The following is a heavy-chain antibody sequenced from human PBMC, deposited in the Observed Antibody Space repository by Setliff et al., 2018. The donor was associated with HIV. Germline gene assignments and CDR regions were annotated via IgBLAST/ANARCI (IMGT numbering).Heavy chain of an antibody. D-gene: IGHD3-3*01. CDR3: ARGRVLEWLLNH. J-gene: IGHJ4*02. CDR1: GFTFSSYT. V-gene: IGHV3-21*06. CDR2: ISSSSYYI. Sequence: GGSLRLSCAASGFTFSSYTMNWVRQAPGKGLEWVSSISSSSYYIYYADSVKGRFTISRDTSKNTLYLQMSSLRVDDTAVYYCARGRVLEWLLNHWGQGTRVTVSS.